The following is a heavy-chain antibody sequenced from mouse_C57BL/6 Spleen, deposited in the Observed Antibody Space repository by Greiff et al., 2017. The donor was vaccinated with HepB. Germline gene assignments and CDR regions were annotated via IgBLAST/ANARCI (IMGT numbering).Heavy chain of an antibody. CDR1: GYTFTDYE. CDR3: TRWGTAQGFAY. V-gene: IGHV1-15*01. CDR2: IDPETGGT. J-gene: IGHJ3*01. D-gene: IGHD3-2*02. Sequence: VQLQQSGAELVRPGASVTLSCKASGYTFTDYEMHWVKQTPVHGLEWIGAIDPETGGTAYNQKFKGKAILTADKSSSTAYMELRILTSEDSAVYYCTRWGTAQGFAYWGQGTLVTVSA.